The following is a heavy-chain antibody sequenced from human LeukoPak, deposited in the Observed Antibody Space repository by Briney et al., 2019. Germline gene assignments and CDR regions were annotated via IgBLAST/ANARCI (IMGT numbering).Heavy chain of an antibody. CDR3: TRHSGTYNWLDP. J-gene: IGHJ5*02. V-gene: IGHV3-73*01. CDR2: IDKEKNSYATAS. CDR1: GFTFSGSA. D-gene: IGHD1-26*01. Sequence: GGSLRLSCAASGFTFSGSAIHWVRQSFGKGLGWIGHIDKEKNSYATASAYAVSVEGRFTVSRDDSRNMAFLQMSGLKTEDTALYFCTRHSGTYNWLDPWGQGTLVTVS.